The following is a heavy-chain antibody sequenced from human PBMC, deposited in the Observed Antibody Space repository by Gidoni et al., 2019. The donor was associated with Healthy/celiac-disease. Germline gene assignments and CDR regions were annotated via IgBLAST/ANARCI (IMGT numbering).Heavy chain of an antibody. CDR2: IYPGESDT. D-gene: IGHD4-17*01. CDR3: ARQYGDPFDY. V-gene: IGHV5-51*01. J-gene: IGHJ4*02. Sequence: EVQLVQSGAEVKKPGESLKISCKGSGYSFTTYCIGRVRQMTGKALEWMGIIYPGESDTRYSPSFQGQVTISADKSITTAYLQWNSLKASDTAMYYCARQYGDPFDYWGQGTLVTVSS. CDR1: GYSFTTYC.